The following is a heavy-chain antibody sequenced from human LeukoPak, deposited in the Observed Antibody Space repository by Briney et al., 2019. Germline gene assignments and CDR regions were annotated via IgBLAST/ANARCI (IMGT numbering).Heavy chain of an antibody. D-gene: IGHD2-2*01. V-gene: IGHV4-39*01. Sequence: SETLSLTCSVSGGSISGSGYYWAWIRQPPGKGLEWIGNIYDSGNTYYNPSLKSRVTISVDTSKNQSSLELNSVTAADTAVYFCARRCRSTSCYHYWGQGTLVTVSS. J-gene: IGHJ4*02. CDR3: ARRCRSTSCYHY. CDR2: IYDSGNT. CDR1: GGSISGSGYY.